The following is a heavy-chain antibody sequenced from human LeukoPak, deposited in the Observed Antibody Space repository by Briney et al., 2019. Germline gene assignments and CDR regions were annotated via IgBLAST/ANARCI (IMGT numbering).Heavy chain of an antibody. V-gene: IGHV4/OR15-8*02. CDR3: SRESGPFCPFGY. J-gene: IGHJ4*02. CDR2: ISLAGQT. CDR1: GGSISGTDW. Sequence: PSETLSLTCGVSGGSISGTDWWSWVRQPPGQGLEWIGEISLAGQTNYNPSLNGRVTMSLDKSSNQLSLHLTSVTAADTATYFCSRESGPFCPFGYWGQGTLVIVSS. D-gene: IGHD1-26*01.